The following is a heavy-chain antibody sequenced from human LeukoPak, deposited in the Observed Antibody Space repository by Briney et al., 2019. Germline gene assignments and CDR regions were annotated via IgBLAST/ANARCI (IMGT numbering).Heavy chain of an antibody. V-gene: IGHV3-23*01. D-gene: IGHD6-19*01. CDR2: ISGSGGST. CDR1: GFTFSSYA. Sequence: GSLRLSCAASGFTFSSYAMSWVRQAPGKGLEWVSGISGSGGSTYYADSVKGRFTISRDNSKNTLYLQMNSLRAEDTAVYYCAKIRERSSVTGRRFDYWGQGTLVTVSS. J-gene: IGHJ4*02. CDR3: AKIRERSSVTGRRFDY.